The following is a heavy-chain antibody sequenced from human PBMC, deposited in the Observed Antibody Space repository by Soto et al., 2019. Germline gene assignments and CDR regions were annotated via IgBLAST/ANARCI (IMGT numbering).Heavy chain of an antibody. V-gene: IGHV4-59*01. D-gene: IGHD4-4*01. J-gene: IGHJ6*02. CDR1: GGSLGSYY. CDR2: VFYTGRA. CDR3: ARDGDGRMTTNPYYYNGMDV. Sequence: QVQLQESGPGLVAASETLSLTCTVSGGSLGSYYWSWIRQPPGKGLEWIGYVFYTGRANYNASLKSRVSISLDPSNYQCSRKLSSVTAADTAVYYCARDGDGRMTTNPYYYNGMDVWGPGTTVTVSS.